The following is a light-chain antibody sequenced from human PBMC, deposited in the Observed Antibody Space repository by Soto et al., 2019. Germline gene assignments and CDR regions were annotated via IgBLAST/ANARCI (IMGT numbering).Light chain of an antibody. Sequence: EIVLTQSPGTLSLSPGERATLSCRASQSVSSSYLAWYQQKPGQAPRLLIYGASSRATGIPDRFSGSGSGTDFTLTISRLEPKDFAVYYCQHYGSSPLTFGGGTKVEIK. CDR2: GAS. CDR1: QSVSSSY. V-gene: IGKV3-20*01. CDR3: QHYGSSPLT. J-gene: IGKJ4*01.